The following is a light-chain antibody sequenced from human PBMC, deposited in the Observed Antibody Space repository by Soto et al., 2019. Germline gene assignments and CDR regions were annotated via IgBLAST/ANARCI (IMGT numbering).Light chain of an antibody. CDR2: AAS. Sequence: DIQMTQSPSSLSASVGDRVTITCRASQSISNYVNWYQQKPGRAPKLLLYAASTLQRGVPSSFSGSGSGTYFTFTISSLQPEDFATYYCQQSYSTPITFGQGTRLEIK. V-gene: IGKV1-39*01. J-gene: IGKJ5*01. CDR3: QQSYSTPIT. CDR1: QSISNY.